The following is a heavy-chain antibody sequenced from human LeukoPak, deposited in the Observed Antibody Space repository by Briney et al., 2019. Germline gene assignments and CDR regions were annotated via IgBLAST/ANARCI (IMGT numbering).Heavy chain of an antibody. CDR3: ARDVVAISAASGMDV. CDR1: GFTFSIYW. V-gene: IGHV3-7*01. CDR2: INKDGSDK. D-gene: IGHD2-2*01. Sequence: GGSLRLSCASSGFTFSIYWMSWVRQAQGKGLDWVANINKDGSDKYYVDSVKGRFTVSRDNAKNSLYLQMNSLRAEDTAVYYCARDVVAISAASGMDVWGQGTTVTVSS. J-gene: IGHJ6*02.